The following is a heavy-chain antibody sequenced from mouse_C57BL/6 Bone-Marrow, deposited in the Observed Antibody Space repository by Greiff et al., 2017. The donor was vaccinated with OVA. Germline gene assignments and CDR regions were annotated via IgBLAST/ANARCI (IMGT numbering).Heavy chain of an antibody. J-gene: IGHJ4*01. CDR1: GFTFSSYG. CDR2: ISSGGSYT. V-gene: IGHV5-6*01. Sequence: EVQGVESGGDLVKPGGSLKLSCAASGFTFSSYGMSWVRQTPDKRLEWVATISSGGSYTYYPDSVKGRFTISRDNAKNTLYLQMSSLKSEDTAMYYCARRGIYYDYDVGDYAMDCWGQGTSVTVSS. CDR3: ARRGIYYDYDVGDYAMDC. D-gene: IGHD2-4*01.